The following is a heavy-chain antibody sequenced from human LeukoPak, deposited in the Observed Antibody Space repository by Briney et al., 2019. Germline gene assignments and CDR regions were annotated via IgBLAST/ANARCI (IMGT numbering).Heavy chain of an antibody. D-gene: IGHD4-17*01. Sequence: GGSLRLSCAASGFSVSSNYMSWVRQAPGKGLEWVSVIYSGGSTYYADSVKGRFTIARDNSKNTLYLQMNSLRVEDTAVYYCARDQDYYGDPAAFDIWGQGTMVTVSS. V-gene: IGHV3-66*01. CDR1: GFSVSSNY. J-gene: IGHJ3*02. CDR3: ARDQDYYGDPAAFDI. CDR2: IYSGGST.